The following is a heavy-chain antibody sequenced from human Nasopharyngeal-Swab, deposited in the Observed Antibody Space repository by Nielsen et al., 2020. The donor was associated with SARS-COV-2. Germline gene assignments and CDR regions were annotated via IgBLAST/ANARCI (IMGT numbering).Heavy chain of an antibody. CDR3: AHTNTHRGFDPYYDY. Sequence: SGPTLVKPTQTLTLTCSFSGFSLTTTGVGVGWIRQPPGKALEWLAVIYWSDDKRYSPSLTSRLSISKDTSKNQVVLTVTNMDPVDTGTYYCAHTNTHRGFDPYYDYWGLGTLVTVSS. J-gene: IGHJ4*02. V-gene: IGHV2-5*01. CDR2: IYWSDDK. CDR1: GFSLTTTGVG.